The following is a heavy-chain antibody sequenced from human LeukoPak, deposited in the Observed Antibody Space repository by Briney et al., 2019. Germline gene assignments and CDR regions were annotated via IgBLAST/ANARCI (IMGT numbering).Heavy chain of an antibody. J-gene: IGHJ4*02. CDR1: GYSISSGYY. CDR3: ARRILYCSSTSCYLWDY. CDR2: IYHSGST. Sequence: PSETLSLTCAVSGYSISSGYYWGWIRQPPGKGLEWIGSIYHSGSTYYNPSLKSRVTISVDTSKNQFSLKLSSVTAADAAVYYCARRILYCSSTSCYLWDYWGQGTLSPSPQ. V-gene: IGHV4-38-2*01. D-gene: IGHD2-2*01.